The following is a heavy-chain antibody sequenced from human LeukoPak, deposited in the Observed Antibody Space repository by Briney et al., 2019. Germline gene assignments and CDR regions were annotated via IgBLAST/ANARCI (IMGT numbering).Heavy chain of an antibody. J-gene: IGHJ4*02. CDR2: INHSGST. D-gene: IGHD6-13*01. Sequence: SETLSLTCAVYGGSFSGYYWSWIRQPPGKGLEWIGEINHSGSTNYNPSLKSRVTISVDTSKNQFSLKLSSVTAADTAVYYCARGGMWYSSSWELDYWGQGTLVTVSS. CDR1: GGSFSGYY. CDR3: ARGGMWYSSSWELDY. V-gene: IGHV4-34*01.